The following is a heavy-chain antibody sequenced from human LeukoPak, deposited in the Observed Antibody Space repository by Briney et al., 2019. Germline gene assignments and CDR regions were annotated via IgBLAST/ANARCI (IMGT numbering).Heavy chain of an antibody. D-gene: IGHD1-26*01. CDR3: ARRPAANSGNYYVGDY. Sequence: PRGSLRLSCAASGFTFSRSWMHWVRQAPGKGLVWVSRINDDGSTTSYADSVKGRFTISRDNAKKTLFLQMNSLRAEDTGVYYCARRPAANSGNYYVGDYWGQGTLVTVSS. V-gene: IGHV3-74*01. CDR1: GFTFSRSW. J-gene: IGHJ4*02. CDR2: INDDGSTT.